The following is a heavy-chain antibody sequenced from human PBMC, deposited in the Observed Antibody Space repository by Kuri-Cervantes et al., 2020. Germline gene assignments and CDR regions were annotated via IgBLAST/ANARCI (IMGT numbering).Heavy chain of an antibody. CDR1: GFTFSSYA. V-gene: IGHV3-30-3*01. J-gene: IGHJ6*02. CDR2: ISYDGSNK. Sequence: GGSLRLSCAASGFTFSSYAMHWVRQAPGKGLEWVAVISYDGSNKYYADSVKGRFTISRDNSKNTLYLQMNSLRAEDTAVYYCARDLEGYDWGGMDVWGQGTTVTVSS. CDR3: ARDLEGYDWGGMDV. D-gene: IGHD5-12*01.